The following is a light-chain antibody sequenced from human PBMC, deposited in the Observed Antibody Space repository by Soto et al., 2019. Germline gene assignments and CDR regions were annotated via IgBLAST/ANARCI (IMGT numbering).Light chain of an antibody. V-gene: IGKV3-20*01. CDR3: QQYGSSPRT. J-gene: IGKJ2*02. CDR2: DTS. CDR1: QSISSSY. Sequence: DTVLTQSPGTLSLSPGERATLSCRASQSISSSYFGWYQQKPGQAPRLLIYDTSSRATGIPDRFSRSGYGTDFTLTITRLEPEDFAEYYCQQYGSSPRTFGQGTKLEIK.